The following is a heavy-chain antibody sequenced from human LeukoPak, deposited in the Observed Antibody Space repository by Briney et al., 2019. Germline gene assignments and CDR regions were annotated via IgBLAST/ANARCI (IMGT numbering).Heavy chain of an antibody. CDR1: GGSISSSSYY. Sequence: SETLSLTCTVSGGSISSSSYYWSWIRQPPGKGLEWIGEINHSGGTNYNPSLKSRVTISVDTSKNQFSLKLSSVTAADTAVYYCARASRITIFGVVITPTPTFDYWGQGTLVTVSS. D-gene: IGHD3-3*01. CDR2: INHSGGT. CDR3: ARASRITIFGVVITPTPTFDY. J-gene: IGHJ4*02. V-gene: IGHV4-39*07.